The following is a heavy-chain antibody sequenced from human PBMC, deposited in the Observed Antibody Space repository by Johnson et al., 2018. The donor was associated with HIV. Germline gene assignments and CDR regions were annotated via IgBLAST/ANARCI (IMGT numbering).Heavy chain of an antibody. CDR3: ARAYTYGAFDL. Sequence: VQLVESGGALVQPGGSLRLSCAASGFTVSSNYMNWVRQAQGKGLEWVSVIYSGDNTFHADSVKGRFIISRDNSKNTLYLQMNSLRAGDTAVYFCARAYTYGAFDLWGQGTLVTVSS. CDR2: IYSGDNT. CDR1: GFTVSSNY. V-gene: IGHV3-66*01. D-gene: IGHD3-16*01. J-gene: IGHJ3*01.